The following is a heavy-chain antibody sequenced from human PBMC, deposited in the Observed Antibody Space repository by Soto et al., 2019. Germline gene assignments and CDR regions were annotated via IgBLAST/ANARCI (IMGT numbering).Heavy chain of an antibody. V-gene: IGHV3-30-3*01. CDR3: ARGNPGNKLYYYSGLDV. D-gene: IGHD1-7*01. CDR1: GFTFDTFA. Sequence: GWSLRLSCAASGFTFDTFAIHWVRQTPGKVLEWVALISYDGYNTYYADSVKGRFTISRDNSKNTLYLQMTSLRPDDTGVYYCARGNPGNKLYYYSGLDVWGKGTDFTVSS. J-gene: IGHJ6*04. CDR2: ISYDGYNT.